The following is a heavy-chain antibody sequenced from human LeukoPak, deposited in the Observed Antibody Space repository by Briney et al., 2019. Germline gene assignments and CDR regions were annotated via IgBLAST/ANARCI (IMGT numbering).Heavy chain of an antibody. J-gene: IGHJ5*02. CDR1: GXPISSYY. CDR3: ARVDTILEVVIMGEGWFDP. CDR2: PYYCGST. Sequence: PSDPLSLICTLSGXPISSYYWRWIRQPPGKGGEWIGYPYYCGSTHYHPSLKSRVTILVDTSKNQFSLKLSSVTAAGPAVYYWARVDTILEVVIMGEGWFDPWGQGTLVTVSS. D-gene: IGHD3-3*01. V-gene: IGHV4-59*07.